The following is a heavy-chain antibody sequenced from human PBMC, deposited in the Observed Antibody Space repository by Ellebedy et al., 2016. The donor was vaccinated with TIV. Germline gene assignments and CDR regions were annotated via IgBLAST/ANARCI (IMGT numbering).Heavy chain of an antibody. CDR3: ARGRTIDEAVAPKYYYGLDV. Sequence: SETLSLXCTVSGDSISSGGYSWIWIRQAPGKGLEWIGEIYHSGSTSYNPSLKGRVTISIDTSNHQFSLNLTSVTAGDTAMYYCARGRTIDEAVAPKYYYGLDVWGQGTTVIVSS. CDR2: IYHSGST. D-gene: IGHD1-7*01. J-gene: IGHJ6*02. V-gene: IGHV4-61*08. CDR1: GDSISSGGYS.